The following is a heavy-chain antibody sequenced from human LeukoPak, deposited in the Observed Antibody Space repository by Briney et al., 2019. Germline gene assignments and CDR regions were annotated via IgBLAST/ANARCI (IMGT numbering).Heavy chain of an antibody. D-gene: IGHD4-23*01. CDR3: AIGGNSVLRLSPTAEYFQH. V-gene: IGHV4-30-4*01. CDR1: GGSISSGDYY. CDR2: IYYSGST. J-gene: IGHJ1*01. Sequence: SETLSLTCTVSGGSISSGDYYWSWIRQPPGKGLEWIGYIYYSGSTYYNPSLKSRVTISVDTSKNQFSLKLSSVTAADTAVYYCAIGGNSVLRLSPTAEYFQHWGQGTLVTVSS.